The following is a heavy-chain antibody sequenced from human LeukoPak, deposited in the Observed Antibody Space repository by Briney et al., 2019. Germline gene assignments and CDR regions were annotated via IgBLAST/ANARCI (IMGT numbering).Heavy chain of an antibody. CDR2: IKQDGSDK. V-gene: IGHV3-7*05. CDR3: ARDIAAGNLFDP. J-gene: IGHJ5*02. D-gene: IGHD6-19*01. Sequence: PGGSLRLSCTASGFTFSSYWMNWVRQAPGKGLEWVANIKQDGSDKHYVDSVKGRFTISRDNAKNSLYLQMNNLRAEDTAVYYCARDIAAGNLFDPWGQGTLVTVSP. CDR1: GFTFSSYW.